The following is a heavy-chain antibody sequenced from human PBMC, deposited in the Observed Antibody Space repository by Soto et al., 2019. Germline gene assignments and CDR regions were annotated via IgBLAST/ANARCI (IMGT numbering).Heavy chain of an antibody. D-gene: IGHD3-3*01. CDR1: GYTFTSYD. J-gene: IGHJ6*02. V-gene: IGHV1-8*01. CDR3: ARAFTNYYGMDV. CDR2: RNPNSGNP. Sequence: QVPLVQSGAEVKKPGASVKVSCKASGYTFTSYDINWVRQATGQGLEWMGWRNPNSGNPGYAQKFQGRVTMTRNTSISTAYMELSSLRSEDTAVYYCARAFTNYYGMDVWCQGTTVTVSS.